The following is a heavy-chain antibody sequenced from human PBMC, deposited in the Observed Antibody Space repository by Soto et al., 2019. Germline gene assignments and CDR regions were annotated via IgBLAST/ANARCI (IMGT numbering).Heavy chain of an antibody. D-gene: IGHD1-26*01. V-gene: IGHV4-4*02. CDR2: IFHSGST. CDR3: ARVYSGSYSDS. Sequence: QVQLQESGPGLVKPSGTLSLTCAVSGGSIRSNNRWSRVRQPPGKGLEWIGEIFHSGSTNYNPSHKPRVTISVDESKNQFSLKVTSVTAADTAVYYCARVYSGSYSDSWGQGTLVTVSS. J-gene: IGHJ4*02. CDR1: GGSIRSNNR.